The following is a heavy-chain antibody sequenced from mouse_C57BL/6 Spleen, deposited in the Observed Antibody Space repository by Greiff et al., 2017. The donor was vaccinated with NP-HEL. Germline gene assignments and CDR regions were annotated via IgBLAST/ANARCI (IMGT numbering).Heavy chain of an antibody. J-gene: IGHJ2*01. V-gene: IGHV1-82*01. CDR2: IYPGDGDT. CDR1: GYAFSSSW. Sequence: VQLQESGPELVKPGASVKISCKASGYAFSSSWMNWVKQRPGKGLEWIGRIYPGDGDTNYNGKFKGKATLTADKSSSTAYMQLSSLTSEDSAVYFGARGDGYSDYFDYWGQGTTLTVSS. D-gene: IGHD2-3*01. CDR3: ARGDGYSDYFDY.